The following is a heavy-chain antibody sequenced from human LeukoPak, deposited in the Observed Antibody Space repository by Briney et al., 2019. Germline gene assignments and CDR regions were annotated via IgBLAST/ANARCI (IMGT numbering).Heavy chain of an antibody. CDR3: AKDLRAIVVVVAAT. Sequence: GGSLRLSCAASGFTFSSYGMHWVRQAPGKGLEWVAVISYDGSNKYYADSVKGRFTISRDNSKNTLYLQMNSLRAEDTAVYYCAKDLRAIVVVVAATWGQGTLVTVSS. D-gene: IGHD2-15*01. CDR1: GFTFSSYG. CDR2: ISYDGSNK. J-gene: IGHJ5*02. V-gene: IGHV3-30*18.